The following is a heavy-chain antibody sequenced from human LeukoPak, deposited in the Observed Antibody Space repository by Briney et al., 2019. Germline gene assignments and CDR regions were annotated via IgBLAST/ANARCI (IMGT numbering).Heavy chain of an antibody. J-gene: IGHJ4*02. V-gene: IGHV3-11*01. CDR2: INTGGSNI. CDR1: GFTFTDHY. Sequence: PGGSLRLSCAASGFTFTDHYLSWIRQAPGKGLERLSYINTGGSNIYYADSVKGRFTISRDNAKNLLYLQMNSLRAEDTAVYYCARARGISGLVRYFDYWGQGILVTVTS. D-gene: IGHD3/OR15-3a*01. CDR3: ARARGISGLVRYFDY.